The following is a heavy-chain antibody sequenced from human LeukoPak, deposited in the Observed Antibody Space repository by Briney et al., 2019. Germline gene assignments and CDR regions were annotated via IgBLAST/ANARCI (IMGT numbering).Heavy chain of an antibody. D-gene: IGHD5-12*01. J-gene: IGHJ4*02. Sequence: SETLSLTCSVSGASISSNYWTWIRQPPGKGLEWIGRIYTSGSTNYNPSLKSRVTISVDTSKNQFSLKLSSVTAADTAVYYCARDSSLVVANTFDYWGQGTLVTVSS. CDR2: IYTSGST. V-gene: IGHV4-4*08. CDR3: ARDSSLVVANTFDY. CDR1: GASISSNY.